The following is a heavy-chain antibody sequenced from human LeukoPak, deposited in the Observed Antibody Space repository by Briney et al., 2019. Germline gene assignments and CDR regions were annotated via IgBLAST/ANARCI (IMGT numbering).Heavy chain of an antibody. V-gene: IGHV4-34*01. Sequence: SETLSLTCAVYGGSFSGYYWSWIRQPPGKGQEWIGEINHSGSTNYNPSLKSRVTISAEPSKNQFSPKPGSVTAADTGVYYCARGRGYEFWSGYYTSYYFDYWGQGTLVTVSS. D-gene: IGHD3-3*01. J-gene: IGHJ4*02. CDR3: ARGRGYEFWSGYYTSYYFDY. CDR2: INHSGST. CDR1: GGSFSGYY.